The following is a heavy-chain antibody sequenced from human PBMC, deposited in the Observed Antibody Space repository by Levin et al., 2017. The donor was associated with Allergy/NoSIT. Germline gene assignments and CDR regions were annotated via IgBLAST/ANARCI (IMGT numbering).Heavy chain of an antibody. CDR3: AKDKGTHPIVATRGPLDY. J-gene: IGHJ4*02. CDR2: ISGSGGST. V-gene: IGHV3-23*01. D-gene: IGHD5-12*01. CDR1: GFTFSSYA. Sequence: GGSLRLSCAASGFTFSSYAMSWVRQAPGKGLEWVSAISGSGGSTYYADSVKGRFTISRDNSKNTLYLQMNSLRAEDTAVYYCAKDKGTHPIVATRGPLDYWGQGTLVTVSS.